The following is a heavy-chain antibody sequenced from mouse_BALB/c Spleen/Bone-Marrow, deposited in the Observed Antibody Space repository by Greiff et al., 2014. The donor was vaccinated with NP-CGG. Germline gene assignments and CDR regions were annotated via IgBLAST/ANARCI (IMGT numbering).Heavy chain of an antibody. D-gene: IGHD2-14*01. V-gene: IGHV1S137*01. CDR1: GYTFTDYA. CDR3: AKCGKVRNGTDY. CDR2: ISSYYGDA. J-gene: IGHJ4*01. Sequence: VKLMESGAELVRPGVSVKISCMGSGYTFTDYAIHWVKQSHAKSLEWIGLISSYYGDASYNQKFKGKATMTVDKSSSTAYMDLARLTSEDSAIYDVAKCGKVRNGTDYWGQGTSVTVSS.